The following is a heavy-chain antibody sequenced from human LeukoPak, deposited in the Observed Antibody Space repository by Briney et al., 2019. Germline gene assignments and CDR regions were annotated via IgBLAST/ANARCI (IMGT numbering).Heavy chain of an antibody. V-gene: IGHV3-21*01. Sequence: PGGSLRLSCAASGFTFSSYSMNWVRQAPGKGLEWVSSISTSSSYIYYADSVKGRFTIFRDNARNSLFLQMNSLRAEDTAVYYCARNKKGDRYTYGHDYWGQGTLVTVSS. J-gene: IGHJ4*02. CDR1: GFTFSSYS. CDR3: ARNKKGDRYTYGHDY. CDR2: ISTSSSYI. D-gene: IGHD5-18*01.